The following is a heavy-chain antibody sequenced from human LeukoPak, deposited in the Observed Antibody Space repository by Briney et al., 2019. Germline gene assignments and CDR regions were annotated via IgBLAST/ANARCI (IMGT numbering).Heavy chain of an antibody. J-gene: IGHJ4*02. CDR3: TRVQDYGDYT. V-gene: IGHV3-23*01. CDR1: GFTFSSYE. Sequence: GGSLRLSCAASGFTFSSYEMNRVRQAPGKGLEWVSAISGSGVGTDHADSVKGRFTISRDNSKNTLYLQMNSLKTEDTAVYYCTRVQDYGDYTWGQGTLVTVSS. CDR2: ISGSGVGT. D-gene: IGHD4-17*01.